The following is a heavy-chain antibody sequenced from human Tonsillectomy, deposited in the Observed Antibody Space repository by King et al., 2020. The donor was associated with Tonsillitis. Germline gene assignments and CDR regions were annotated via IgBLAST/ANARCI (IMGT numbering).Heavy chain of an antibody. CDR2: IYFSGST. J-gene: IGHJ4*02. CDR1: GGSISSSSYY. Sequence: LQLQESGPGLVKPSETLSLTCTVSGGSISSSSYYWAWIRQPPGKGLEWIGSIYFSGSTYYNPSLKSRVTISVDTSKNQFSLKLSSVTAADTAVYYCARHGKRLNYYDNSGYYYDYWGQGTLVTVSS. CDR3: ARHGKRLNYYDNSGYYYDY. D-gene: IGHD3-22*01. V-gene: IGHV4-39*01.